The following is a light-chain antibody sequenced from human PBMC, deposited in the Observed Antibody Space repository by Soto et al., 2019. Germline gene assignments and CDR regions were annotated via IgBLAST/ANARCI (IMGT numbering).Light chain of an antibody. CDR3: QQFSTSPTMYT. J-gene: IGKJ2*01. CDR1: QSVSSNY. V-gene: IGKV3-20*01. Sequence: EIVLTQSPGTLSLSPGERATLSCRASQSVSSNYLAWYQQKPGQAPRLLIYGASTRATGIPERFSGSASGTDFSLTISRLEPEDFAEYYCQQFSTSPTMYTFGQGTKLEIK. CDR2: GAS.